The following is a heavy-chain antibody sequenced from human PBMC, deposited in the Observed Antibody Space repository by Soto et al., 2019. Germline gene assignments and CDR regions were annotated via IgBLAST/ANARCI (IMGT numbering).Heavy chain of an antibody. D-gene: IGHD4-17*01. CDR1: GFTFSSYA. J-gene: IGHJ4*02. V-gene: IGHV3-23*01. CDR2: ISGSGGST. CDR3: AKEWIPTDYGDYAFDY. Sequence: GGSLRLSCAASGFTFSSYAMSWVRQAPGKGLEWVSAISGSGGSTYYADSVKGRFTISRDNSKNTLYLQMNSPRAEDTAVYYCAKEWIPTDYGDYAFDYWGQGTLVTVSS.